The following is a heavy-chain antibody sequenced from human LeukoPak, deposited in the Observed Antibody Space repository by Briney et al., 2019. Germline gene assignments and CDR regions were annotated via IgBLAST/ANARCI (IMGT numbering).Heavy chain of an antibody. CDR2: ISAYNGNT. CDR3: ARDSVVVVAANDWFDP. V-gene: IGHV1-18*01. D-gene: IGHD2-15*01. J-gene: IGHJ5*02. CDR1: GYTFTRYG. Sequence: ASVKVSCKASGYTFTRYGISWVRQAPGQGLEWMGWISAYNGNTNYAQKLQGRVTMTTDTSTSTAYMELRSLRSDDTAVYYCARDSVVVVAANDWFDPWGQGTLVTVSS.